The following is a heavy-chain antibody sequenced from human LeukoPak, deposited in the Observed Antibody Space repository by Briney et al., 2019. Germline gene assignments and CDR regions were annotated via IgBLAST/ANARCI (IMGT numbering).Heavy chain of an antibody. CDR3: TTGSSSYGYVLPY. CDR1: GFTFSNAW. J-gene: IGHJ4*02. CDR2: IKSKTDGGTT. D-gene: IGHD5-18*01. V-gene: IGHV3-15*01. Sequence: GGSLRLSCAASGFTFSNAWMSWVRQAPGKGLEWVGRIKSKTDGGTTDYAAPVKGRFTISGDDSKNTLYLQMNSLKTEDTAVYYCTTGSSSYGYVLPYWGQGTLVTVSS.